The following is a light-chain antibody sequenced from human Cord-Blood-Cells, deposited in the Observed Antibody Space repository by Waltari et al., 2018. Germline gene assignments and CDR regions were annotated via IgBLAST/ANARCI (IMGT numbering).Light chain of an antibody. Sequence: IVWTQSPGTLSVSPGERATLSRRANQSVSSSYLAWYQQKPGQAPRLLIYGASSRATGIPDRFSGSGSGTDFTLTISRLEPEDFAVYYCQQYGSSTWTFGQGTKVEIK. CDR2: GAS. CDR1: QSVSSSY. J-gene: IGKJ1*01. V-gene: IGKV3-20*01. CDR3: QQYGSSTWT.